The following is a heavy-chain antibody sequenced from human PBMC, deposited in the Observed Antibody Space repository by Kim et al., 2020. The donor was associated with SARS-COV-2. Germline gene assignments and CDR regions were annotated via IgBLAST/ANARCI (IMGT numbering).Heavy chain of an antibody. CDR2: ISWDGGST. V-gene: IGHV3-43*01. Sequence: GGSLRLSCAASGFTFDDYTMHWVRQAPGKGLEWVSLISWDGGSTYYADSVKGRFTISRDNSKNSLYLQMNSLRTEDTALYYCAKDMEMATIISGLDYWGQGTLVTVSS. CDR3: AKDMEMATIISGLDY. J-gene: IGHJ4*02. CDR1: GFTFDDYT. D-gene: IGHD5-12*01.